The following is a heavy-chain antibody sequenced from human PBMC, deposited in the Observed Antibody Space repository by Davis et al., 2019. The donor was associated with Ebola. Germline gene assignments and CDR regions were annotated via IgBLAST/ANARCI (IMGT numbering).Heavy chain of an antibody. CDR3: ARDYSSSWFDP. J-gene: IGHJ5*02. D-gene: IGHD4-11*01. Sequence: AASVKVSCKASGYTFTSYGISWVRQAPGQGLEWMGWISAYNGNTNYAQKLQGRVTMTTDTSTSTAYMELSRLRSDDTAVYYCARDYSSSWFDPWGQGTLVTVSS. CDR1: GYTFTSYG. CDR2: ISAYNGNT. V-gene: IGHV1-18*01.